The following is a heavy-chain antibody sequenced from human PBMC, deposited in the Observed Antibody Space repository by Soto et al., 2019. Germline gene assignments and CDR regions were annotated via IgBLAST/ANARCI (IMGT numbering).Heavy chain of an antibody. D-gene: IGHD2-21*01. V-gene: IGHV5-10-1*01. CDR2: IDPSDSYA. CDR3: ARQYSAIPNCDY. CDR1: GYRFTSYW. J-gene: IGHJ4*02. Sequence: PGESLKISCQSSGYRFTSYWINWVRQMPGKGLEWMGKIDPSDSYAEYSPSFQGHVTISVDKSGSTAYLQWNSLKASDTAMYYCARQYSAIPNCDYWGQGVLVTVSS.